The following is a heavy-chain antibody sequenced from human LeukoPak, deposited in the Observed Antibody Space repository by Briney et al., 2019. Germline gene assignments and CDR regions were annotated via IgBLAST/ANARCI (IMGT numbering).Heavy chain of an antibody. CDR1: GLTFSSYA. CDR3: ASEVLRYFDWSLGAPDF. D-gene: IGHD3-9*01. V-gene: IGHV3-23*01. Sequence: PGGSLRLSCAASGLTFSSYAMSWVRQAPGKGLEWVSAISGSGGSTYYADSVKGRFTISRDNSKNTLYLQMNSLRAEDTAVYYCASEVLRYFDWSLGAPDFWGQGTMVTVSS. CDR2: ISGSGGST. J-gene: IGHJ3*01.